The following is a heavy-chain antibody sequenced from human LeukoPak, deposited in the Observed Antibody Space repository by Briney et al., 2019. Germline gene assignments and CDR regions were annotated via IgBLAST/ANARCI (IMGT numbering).Heavy chain of an antibody. D-gene: IGHD1-7*01. CDR3: ASNWNYGWFDP. J-gene: IGHJ5*02. CDR2: IYYSGST. V-gene: IGHV4-59*08. Sequence: SETLSLTCTVSGGSISSYYWSWIRQPPGKGLEWIGYIYYSGSTNYNPSLKSRVTISVDTSKNQFSLKLSSVTAADTAVYYCASNWNYGWFDPWGQGTLVTVS. CDR1: GGSISSYY.